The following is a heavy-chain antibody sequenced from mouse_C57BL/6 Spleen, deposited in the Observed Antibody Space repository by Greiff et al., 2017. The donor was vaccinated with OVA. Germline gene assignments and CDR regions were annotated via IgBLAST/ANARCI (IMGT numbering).Heavy chain of an antibody. CDR3: AIYGY. CDR2: IDPSDSYT. J-gene: IGHJ2*01. D-gene: IGHD1-1*01. CDR1: GYTFTSYW. Sequence: QVQLKQPGAELVMPGASVKLSCKASGYTFTSYWMHWVKQRPGQGLEWIGEIDPSDSYTNYNQKFKGKSTLTVDKSSSTAYMQLSSLTSEDSAVYYCAIYGYWGKGTTLTVSS. V-gene: IGHV1-69*01.